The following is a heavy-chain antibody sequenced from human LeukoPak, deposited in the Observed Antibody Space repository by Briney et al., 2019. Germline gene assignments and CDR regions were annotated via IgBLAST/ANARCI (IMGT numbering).Heavy chain of an antibody. CDR1: GYTFTSYG. CDR2: ISAYNGNT. D-gene: IGHD5-18*01. J-gene: IGHJ5*02. Sequence: GASVKVSCKASGYTFTSYGISWVRQAPGQGLEWMGWISAYNGNTNYAQKLQGRVTMTTDTSTSTAYMELRSLRSDDTAVYYCARDPLVQLWSHSDWFDPWGQGTLVTVSS. V-gene: IGHV1-18*01. CDR3: ARDPLVQLWSHSDWFDP.